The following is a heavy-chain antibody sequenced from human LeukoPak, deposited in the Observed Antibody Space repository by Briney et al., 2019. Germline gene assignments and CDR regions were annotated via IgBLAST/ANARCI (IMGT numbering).Heavy chain of an antibody. V-gene: IGHV3-74*01. CDR3: ARDPYDFWSGYPDD. J-gene: IGHJ4*02. D-gene: IGHD3-3*01. CDR1: GCTFSSYW. Sequence: GGSLRLSCAPSGCTFSSYWMHSVRQAPGKGLVWVSRINSDGSSTSYADSVKGRFTLSRDNAKNTLYLQMNSLGAEATAVYYCARDPYDFWSGYPDDWGQGTLVAVSS. CDR2: INSDGSST.